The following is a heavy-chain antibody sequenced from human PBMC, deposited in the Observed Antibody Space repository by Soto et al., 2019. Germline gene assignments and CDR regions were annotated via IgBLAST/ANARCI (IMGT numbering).Heavy chain of an antibody. CDR2: INHSGST. V-gene: IGHV4-34*01. CDR1: GGSFSGSY. D-gene: IGHD2-2*01. Sequence: ETLSLTCAVYGGSFSGSYWSWSRQPPWKGLEWIWEINHSGSTNYDPSRKSRVTISVDTSKNQFSLKLSSVTAVDTAVYYCARAAIVVVPAATSWFDPWGQGTLVTVSS. J-gene: IGHJ5*02. CDR3: ARAAIVVVPAATSWFDP.